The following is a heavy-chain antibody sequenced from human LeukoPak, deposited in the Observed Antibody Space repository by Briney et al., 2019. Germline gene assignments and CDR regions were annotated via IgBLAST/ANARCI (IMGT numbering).Heavy chain of an antibody. D-gene: IGHD3-3*01. J-gene: IGHJ4*02. CDR3: ARDLRTFWSGYYYFDY. V-gene: IGHV3-15*01. CDR1: GFTFSNAW. Sequence: GGSLRLSCAASGFTFSNAWMSWVRQAPGKGLEWVGRIKSKTDGGTTDYAAPVKGRFTISRDDSKNTLYLQMNSLKTEDTAVYYCARDLRTFWSGYYYFDYWGQGTLVTVSS. CDR2: IKSKTDGGTT.